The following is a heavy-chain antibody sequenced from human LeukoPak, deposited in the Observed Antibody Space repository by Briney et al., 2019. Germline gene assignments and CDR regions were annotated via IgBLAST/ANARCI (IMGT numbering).Heavy chain of an antibody. CDR2: IKPDGSVK. CDR3: AAANYFDY. V-gene: IGHV3-7*01. J-gene: IGHJ4*02. CDR1: RFTFSNSW. Sequence: PGGSLRLSCAASRFTFSNSWMSWVRQAPGRGLEWVATIKPDGSVKYYVDSVKGRFTISRDNAKNSLYLQMSSLRAEDTAVYYCAAANYFDYWGQGTLVTVSS.